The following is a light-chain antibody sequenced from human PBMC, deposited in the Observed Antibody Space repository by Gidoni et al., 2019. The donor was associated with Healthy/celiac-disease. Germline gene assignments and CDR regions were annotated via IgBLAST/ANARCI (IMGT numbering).Light chain of an antibody. V-gene: IGKV3-15*01. Sequence: EIVMMQSPATLSVSPGERATLSCRASQSVSSNLAWYQQKPGQAPRLLIYGASTRATGIPARFSGSGSGTEFTLTISSLLSEDFAVYYCQQYNNWPLTFGPGTKVDIK. CDR3: QQYNNWPLT. CDR1: QSVSSN. J-gene: IGKJ3*01. CDR2: GAS.